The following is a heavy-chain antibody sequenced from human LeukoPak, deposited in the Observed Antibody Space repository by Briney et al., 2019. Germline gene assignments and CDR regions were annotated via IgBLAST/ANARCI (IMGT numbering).Heavy chain of an antibody. D-gene: IGHD2-15*01. CDR1: GFTFSDYA. CDR3: AKDGRECSGETCRSYYYHYGMDV. CDR2: MSSDGSTK. Sequence: PGGSLRLSCAASGFTFSDYAMHWVRQAPGKGLEWVAVMSSDGSTKYHSDSVKGRFTISRDNPENTLYLQMNSLRVEDTAVYYCAKDGRECSGETCRSYYYHYGMDVWGRGTTVTVSS. V-gene: IGHV3-30*04. J-gene: IGHJ6*02.